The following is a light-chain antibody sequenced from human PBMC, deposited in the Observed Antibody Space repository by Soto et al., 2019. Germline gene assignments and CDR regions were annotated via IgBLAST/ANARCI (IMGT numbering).Light chain of an antibody. J-gene: IGKJ1*01. CDR3: QQDGSSPWT. Sequence: EIVLTQSPGTLSLSPGERATLSCRASQSVSSSYLAWHQQKPGQAPRLLIYGASSRATGIPDRFSGSGSGTDFTLTISRLKPDDFAVYYCQQDGSSPWTFGQGTKVEIK. CDR2: GAS. V-gene: IGKV3-20*01. CDR1: QSVSSSY.